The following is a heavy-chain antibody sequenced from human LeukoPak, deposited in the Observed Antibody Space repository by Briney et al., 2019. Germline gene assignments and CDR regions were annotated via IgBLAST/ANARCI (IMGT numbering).Heavy chain of an antibody. CDR2: INWNGGST. D-gene: IGHD5-18*01. CDR3: ARDSTADTAMVGGDNWFDP. J-gene: IGHJ5*02. V-gene: IGHV3-20*04. CDR1: GFTFDDYA. Sequence: GGSLRLSCAASGFTFDDYAMHWVRQAPGKGLEWVSGINWNGGSTGYADSVKGRFTISRDNAKNSLYLQMNSLRAEDTALYYCARDSTADTAMVGGDNWFDPWGQGTLVTVSS.